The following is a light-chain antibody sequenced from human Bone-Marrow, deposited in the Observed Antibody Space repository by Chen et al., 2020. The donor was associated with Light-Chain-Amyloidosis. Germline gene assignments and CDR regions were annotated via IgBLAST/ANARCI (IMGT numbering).Light chain of an antibody. CDR1: SSDIGAYNY. Sequence: SSLAPPASASGAAGRQTTTTGSGPSSDIGAYNYVSWYQHLPGKAPHLIIYEVSHRPAGVSNRFSGSKSGNRASLTITGHQAEDEADYYCSSDTDTNSVIFGGGTELTVL. V-gene: IGLV2-14*01. CDR2: EVS. CDR3: SSDTDTNSVI. J-gene: IGLJ2*01.